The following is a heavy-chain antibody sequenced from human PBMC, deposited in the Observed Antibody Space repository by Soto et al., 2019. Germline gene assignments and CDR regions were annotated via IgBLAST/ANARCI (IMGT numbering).Heavy chain of an antibody. CDR2: IIPIFRTA. CDR1: GGTFSSYA. CDR3: ASVESQRYYYGMDV. D-gene: IGHD2-15*01. V-gene: IGHV1-69*12. Sequence: QVQLVQSGAEVKKPGSSVKVSCKASGGTFSSYAISWVRKAPGKGLEWMGEIIPIFRTADYAQKFQGRVTITADESTSTAYMELSSLRSEDTAVYYCASVESQRYYYGMDVWGQGTTVTVSS. J-gene: IGHJ6*02.